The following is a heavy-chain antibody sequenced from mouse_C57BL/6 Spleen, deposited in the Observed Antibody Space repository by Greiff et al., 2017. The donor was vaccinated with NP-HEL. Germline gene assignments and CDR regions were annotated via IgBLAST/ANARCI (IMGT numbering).Heavy chain of an antibody. D-gene: IGHD1-1*01. V-gene: IGHV1-39*01. CDR1: GYSFTDYN. CDR2: INPNYGTT. J-gene: IGHJ3*01. Sequence: VHVKQSGPELVKPGASVKISCKASGYSFTDYNMNWVKQSNGKSLEWIGVINPNYGTTSYNQKFKGKATLTVDQSSSTAYMQLNSLTYEDSAVYYCAREEEGIYYDGSRRAWFAYWGQGTLVTVSA. CDR3: AREEEGIYYDGSRRAWFAY.